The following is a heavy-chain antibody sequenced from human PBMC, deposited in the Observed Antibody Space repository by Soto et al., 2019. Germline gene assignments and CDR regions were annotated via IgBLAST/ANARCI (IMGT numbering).Heavy chain of an antibody. D-gene: IGHD6-19*01. V-gene: IGHV3-23*01. CDR2: ISGSGGST. CDR1: GFTFSSFA. CDR3: ANGIAVATNFDY. Sequence: GGSLRLSCAASGFTFSSFAMSWVRQAPGKGLEWVSAISGSGGSTYYADSVKGRFTISRDNSKNTLYLQMNSLRAEDTAVYYCANGIAVATNFDYWGQGTLVTVSS. J-gene: IGHJ4*02.